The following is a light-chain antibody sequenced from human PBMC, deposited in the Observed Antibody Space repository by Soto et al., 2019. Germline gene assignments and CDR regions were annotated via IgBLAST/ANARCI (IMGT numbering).Light chain of an antibody. CDR1: QSISSW. J-gene: IGKJ1*01. CDR2: DAS. CDR3: QQYGSSSWT. V-gene: IGKV1-5*01. Sequence: IQMTQSPSILSASVAARVTIPCRASQSISSWLAWCQQKPGKAPKLLIYDASSWESGVPQRFSGSGSGTDFTLTISRLEPEDFAVYYCQQYGSSSWTFGQGTKGDIK.